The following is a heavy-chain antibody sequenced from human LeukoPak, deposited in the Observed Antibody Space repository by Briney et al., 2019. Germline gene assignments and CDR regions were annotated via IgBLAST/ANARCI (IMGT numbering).Heavy chain of an antibody. J-gene: IGHJ6*03. CDR2: IYTSGST. V-gene: IGHV4-4*07. CDR1: GGSISSYY. Sequence: SETLSLTCTVSGGSISSYYWSWIRQPAGKGLEWIGRIYTSGSTNYNPSLKSRVTMSVDTSKNQFSLKLSSVTAADTAVYYCARSNSDDYYYGSGSYLGYYYYYMDVWGKGTTVTISS. CDR3: ARSNSDDYYYGSGSYLGYYYYYMDV. D-gene: IGHD3-10*01.